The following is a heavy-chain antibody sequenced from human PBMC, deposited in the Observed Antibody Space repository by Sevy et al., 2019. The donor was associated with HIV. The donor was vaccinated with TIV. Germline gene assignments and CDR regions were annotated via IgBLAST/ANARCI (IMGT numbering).Heavy chain of an antibody. J-gene: IGHJ6*02. V-gene: IGHV3-7*03. CDR2: IKRDGSEK. Sequence: GGSLRLSCAASGFNFSNYWMTWVRQAPGKGLESVANIKRDGSEKYYVDSVKGRFTISRDNAKNSLYLQMNSLRAEDTALYYCARDCNSASCLWGLDVWGQGSTVTVSS. CDR3: ARDCNSASCLWGLDV. D-gene: IGHD2-2*01. CDR1: GFNFSNYW.